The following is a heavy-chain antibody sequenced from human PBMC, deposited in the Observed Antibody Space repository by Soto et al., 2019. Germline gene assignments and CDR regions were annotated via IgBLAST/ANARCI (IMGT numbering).Heavy chain of an antibody. CDR3: AKVHNTSRSFNF. CDR2: TGLSGRTT. V-gene: IGHV3-23*01. D-gene: IGHD1-20*01. J-gene: IGHJ4*02. CDR1: GLTFSVSA. Sequence: EVQLLESGGGLVQPGGSLRLSCVASGLTFSVSAMTWVRQAPGKGLEWVSTTGLSGRTTYYGDSVKGRFTVSRDNSKNTLARQMSSLRAEDTAVYYCAKVHNTSRSFNFWGRGTLVTVSS.